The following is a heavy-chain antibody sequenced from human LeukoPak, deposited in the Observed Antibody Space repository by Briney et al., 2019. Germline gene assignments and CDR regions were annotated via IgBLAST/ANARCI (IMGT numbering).Heavy chain of an antibody. CDR2: IYYSGST. V-gene: IGHV4-59*08. Sequence: PSETLSLTCTVSGGSISSYYWSWIRQPPGKGLEWIGYIYYSGSTYHNPSLKSRVTISVDTSKNQFSLKLSSVTAADTAVYYCARPSDCSSTSCYGYGAFDIWGQGTMVTVSS. CDR1: GGSISSYY. J-gene: IGHJ3*02. D-gene: IGHD2-2*01. CDR3: ARPSDCSSTSCYGYGAFDI.